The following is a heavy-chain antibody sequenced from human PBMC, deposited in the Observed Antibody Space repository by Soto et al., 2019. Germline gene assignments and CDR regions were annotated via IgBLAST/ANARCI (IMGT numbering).Heavy chain of an antibody. D-gene: IGHD2-15*01. CDR3: ARVGYCSGGSCLDY. J-gene: IGHJ4*02. V-gene: IGHV4-59*01. CDR1: GGSISSYY. CDR2: IYYSGST. Sequence: PSETLSLTCTVSGGSISSYYWYWIRQPPGKGLEWIGYIYYSGSTNYNPSLKSRVTISVDTSKNQFSLKLSSVTAADTAVYYCARVGYCSGGSCLDYWGQGTRVTVSS.